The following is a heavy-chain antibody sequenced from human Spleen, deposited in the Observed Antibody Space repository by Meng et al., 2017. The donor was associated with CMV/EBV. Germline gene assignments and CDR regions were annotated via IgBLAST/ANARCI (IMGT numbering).Heavy chain of an antibody. CDR3: ARAPQYYYDSSGYPDY. V-gene: IGHV3-20*04. J-gene: IGHJ4*02. CDR2: INWNGGST. Sequence: GESLKISCAASGFTFDDYGMSWVRQAPGKGLEWVSGINWNGGSTGYADSVKGRFTISRDNAKNSLYLQMNSLRAEDTALYYCARAPQYYYDSSGYPDYWGQGTLVTVSS. D-gene: IGHD3-22*01. CDR1: GFTFDDYG.